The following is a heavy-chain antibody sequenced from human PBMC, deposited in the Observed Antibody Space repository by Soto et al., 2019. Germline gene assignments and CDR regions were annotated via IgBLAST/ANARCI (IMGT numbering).Heavy chain of an antibody. J-gene: IGHJ4*02. D-gene: IGHD3-3*01. CDR3: ARDGSRYDFWSGPYYFDY. CDR2: IYYSGST. CDR1: GGSISTYY. V-gene: IGHV4-59*01. Sequence: QVQLQESGPGLVKPSETLSLTCTVSGGSISTYYWSWIRQPPGQGLEWIGYIYYSGSTNYNPSLKSLVTISVDTSKNQFSLKLSSVSAADTAVYDCARDGSRYDFWSGPYYFDYWGQVTLVTVSS.